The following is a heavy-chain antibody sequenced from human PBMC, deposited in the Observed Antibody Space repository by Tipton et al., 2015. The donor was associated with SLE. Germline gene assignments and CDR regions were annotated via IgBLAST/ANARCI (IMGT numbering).Heavy chain of an antibody. CDR2: AYHSGST. V-gene: IGHV4-38-2*01. CDR1: GYFISSGYY. J-gene: IGHJ3*02. D-gene: IGHD3-10*01. Sequence: TLSLTCAVSGYFISSGYYWGWIRQPPGKGLEWIGIAYHSGSTYYNPSLKSRVTISVDTSKSQFSLKLSSVTAADTAVYYCARATLLTQRITMADAFDIWGQGTMVTVSS. CDR3: ARATLLTQRITMADAFDI.